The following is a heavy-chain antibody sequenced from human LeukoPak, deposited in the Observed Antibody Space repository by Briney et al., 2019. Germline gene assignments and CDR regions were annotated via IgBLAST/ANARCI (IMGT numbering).Heavy chain of an antibody. D-gene: IGHD6-19*01. CDR2: ISSSSSYI. Sequence: GGSLRLSCAASGFTFSSYSMNWVRQAPGKGLEWVSSISSSSSYIYYADSVEGRFTISRDNAKNSLYLQMNSLRAEDTAVYYCARDQEQWLVGSAFDIWGQGTMVTVSS. CDR3: ARDQEQWLVGSAFDI. CDR1: GFTFSSYS. V-gene: IGHV3-21*01. J-gene: IGHJ3*02.